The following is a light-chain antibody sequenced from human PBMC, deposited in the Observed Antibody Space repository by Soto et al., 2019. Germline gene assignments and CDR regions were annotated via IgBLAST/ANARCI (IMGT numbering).Light chain of an antibody. Sequence: EIVMTQSPATLSVSPGERATLSCRAGQSVSSNLAWYQQKPGQAPRLIIYDASTRATGIPARFSGSGSGTEFTLSISSLQSEDFAVYFCQQYNIWPLTFGGGTKVEIK. CDR2: DAS. CDR3: QQYNIWPLT. CDR1: QSVSSN. J-gene: IGKJ4*01. V-gene: IGKV3-15*01.